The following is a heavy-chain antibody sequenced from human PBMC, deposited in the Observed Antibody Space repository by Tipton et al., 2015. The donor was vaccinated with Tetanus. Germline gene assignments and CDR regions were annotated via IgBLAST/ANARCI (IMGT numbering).Heavy chain of an antibody. CDR3: ARGAIQPLDY. J-gene: IGHJ4*02. D-gene: IGHD2-2*01. CDR1: GFTFNIFW. CDR2: IKQDGSEK. V-gene: IGHV3-7*03. Sequence: SLRLSCAASGFTFNIFWLTWVRQAPGKGLEWVANIKQDGSEKYYVDSVKGRFSISRDNARNSVYLQMNHLRDDDTAMYFCARGAIQPLDYWGQGTLVTVSS.